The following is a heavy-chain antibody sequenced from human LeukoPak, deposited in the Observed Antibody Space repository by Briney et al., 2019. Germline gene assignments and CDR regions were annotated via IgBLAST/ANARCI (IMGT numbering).Heavy chain of an antibody. CDR1: GFTFSTFA. D-gene: IGHD2-15*01. CDR2: FSPDGI. V-gene: IGHV3-23*01. J-gene: IGHJ4*02. Sequence: PGGSLRPSCAASGFTFSTFAMTWVRQAPGKGLEWVSTFSPDGIHYADSVKGRFAISRDDSMSTLFLQMNSLRAEDTAIYYCAKDYARGGCSLAHCNPIDSWGQGTLVTVSS. CDR3: AKDYARGGCSLAHCNPIDS.